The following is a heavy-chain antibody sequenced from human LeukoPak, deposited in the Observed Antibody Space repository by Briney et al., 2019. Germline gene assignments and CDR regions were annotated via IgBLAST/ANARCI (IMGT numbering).Heavy chain of an antibody. J-gene: IGHJ6*02. D-gene: IGHD4-11*01. CDR2: IYYSGST. CDR3: ARHGTTVTTLYYYGMDV. CDR1: GDSISSYY. V-gene: IGHV4-59*08. Sequence: NPSETLSLTCTVSGDSISSYYWSWIRQPPGKGLEWIGYIYYSGSTNYNPSLKSRVTISVDTSKNQFSLKLSSVTAADTAVYYCARHGTTVTTLYYYGMDVWGQGTTVTVSS.